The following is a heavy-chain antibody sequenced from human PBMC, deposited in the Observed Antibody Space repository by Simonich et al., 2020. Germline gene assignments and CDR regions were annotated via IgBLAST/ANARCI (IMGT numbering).Heavy chain of an antibody. CDR1: GFTFSSYS. J-gene: IGHJ3*02. CDR3: AREIEAGNAFDI. Sequence: EVQLVESGGGLVKPGGSLRLSCAASGFTFSSYSMNWVRQAPGKGMEFVSPIRSCSNYIYYADSGKGRITISRDKAKNSLYLKMNSLRAEDTAVYYWAREIEAGNAFDIWGQGTMVTVSS. CDR2: IRSCSNYI. V-gene: IGHV3-21*01.